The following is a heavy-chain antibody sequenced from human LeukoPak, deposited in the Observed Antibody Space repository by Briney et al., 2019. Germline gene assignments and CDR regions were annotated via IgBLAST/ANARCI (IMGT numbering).Heavy chain of an antibody. CDR3: AREQIVLMGYATPHQARDASDI. V-gene: IGHV3-30*01. CDR2: ISYDGSNK. D-gene: IGHD2-8*01. J-gene: IGHJ3*02. Sequence: PGGSLRLSCAASGFTFSSYAMHWVRQAPGKGLEWVAVISYDGSNKYYADSVKGRFTISRDNSKNTLYLQMNSLRAEDTAVYYCAREQIVLMGYATPHQARDASDIWGQGTMVTVSS. CDR1: GFTFSSYA.